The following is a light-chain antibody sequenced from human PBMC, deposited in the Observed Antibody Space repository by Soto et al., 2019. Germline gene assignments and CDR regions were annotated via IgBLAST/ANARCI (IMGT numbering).Light chain of an antibody. CDR3: QQYMNWPT. CDR2: GAS. V-gene: IGKV3-15*01. Sequence: IEMTQSPATLSVSPGERATLSCRASQSVSSNLVWYQQKPGQPPRLLIFGASTRVAGIPARFSGSGSGTEFSLTISSLQSEDFAVYYCQQYMNWPTFGQGTRLEIK. J-gene: IGKJ5*01. CDR1: QSVSSN.